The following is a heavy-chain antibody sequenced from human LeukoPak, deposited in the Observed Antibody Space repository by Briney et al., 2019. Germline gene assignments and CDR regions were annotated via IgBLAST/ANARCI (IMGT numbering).Heavy chain of an antibody. J-gene: IGHJ5*02. V-gene: IGHV1-18*01. CDR3: ARRLSGGFDP. CDR2: ISAYNGNT. CDR1: GYSFTNYG. D-gene: IGHD3-10*01. Sequence: ASVKVSCKASGYSFTNYGIIWVRQAPGQGLEWMGWISAYNGNTNYAQKFQGRVTITADESTSTAYMELSSLRSEDTAVYYCARRLSGGFDPWGQGTLVTVSS.